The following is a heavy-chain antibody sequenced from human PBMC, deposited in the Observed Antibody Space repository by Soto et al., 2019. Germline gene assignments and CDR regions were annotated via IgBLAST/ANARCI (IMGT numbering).Heavy chain of an antibody. D-gene: IGHD3-22*01. CDR3: ARLLYDRSGYYYFDY. CDR2: IYHSGST. Sequence: SETLSLTCAVSGGSISSGGYSWSWIRQPPGKGLEWIGYIYHSGSTYYNPSLKSRVTISVDRSKNQFSLKLISVTAADTAVYYCARLLYDRSGYYYFDYWGQGTLVTVSS. CDR1: GGSISSGGYS. J-gene: IGHJ4*02. V-gene: IGHV4-30-2*01.